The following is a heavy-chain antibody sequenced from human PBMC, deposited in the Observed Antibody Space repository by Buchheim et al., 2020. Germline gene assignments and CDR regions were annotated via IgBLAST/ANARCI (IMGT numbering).Heavy chain of an antibody. Sequence: EVQLVESGGGIVQPGGSLRLSCAASGFTLNTYWMHWVRQIPGKGLVWVSRINSDGRSTYYADSVKGRFTISRDNAKNKVYLQMNSLRVEDTAMYYCVRGPHDRSGYYYVGFWFDPWGQGTL. CDR3: VRGPHDRSGYYYVGFWFDP. CDR1: GFTLNTYW. V-gene: IGHV3-74*01. J-gene: IGHJ5*02. CDR2: INSDGRST. D-gene: IGHD3-22*01.